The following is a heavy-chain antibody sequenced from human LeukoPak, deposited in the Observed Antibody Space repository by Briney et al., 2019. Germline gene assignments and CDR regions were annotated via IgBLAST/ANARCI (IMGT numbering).Heavy chain of an antibody. D-gene: IGHD2-2*01. CDR1: GYTFTSYG. CDR3: ARDLFLGRKYCSSTSCFSGMDV. J-gene: IGHJ6*02. CDR2: IIPILGIA. Sequence: GASVKVSCKASGYTFTSYGISWVRQAPGQGLEWMGRIIPILGIANYAQKFQGRVTITADKSTSTAYMELSSLRSEDTAVYYCARDLFLGRKYCSSTSCFSGMDVWGQGTTVTVSS. V-gene: IGHV1-69*04.